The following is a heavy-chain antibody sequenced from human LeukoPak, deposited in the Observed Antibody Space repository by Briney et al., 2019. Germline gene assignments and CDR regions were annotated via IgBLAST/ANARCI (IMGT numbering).Heavy chain of an antibody. CDR2: ISYDGSNK. Sequence: TGGSLRLSCAASGFTFSSYAMHWVRQAPGKGLEWVAVISYDGSNKYYADSVKGRFTISRDNSKNTLYLQMNSLRAEDTAVYYCARDRDGSGGSWTGWFDPWGQGTLVTVSS. V-gene: IGHV3-30-3*01. CDR1: GFTFSSYA. CDR3: ARDRDGSGGSWTGWFDP. D-gene: IGHD2-15*01. J-gene: IGHJ5*02.